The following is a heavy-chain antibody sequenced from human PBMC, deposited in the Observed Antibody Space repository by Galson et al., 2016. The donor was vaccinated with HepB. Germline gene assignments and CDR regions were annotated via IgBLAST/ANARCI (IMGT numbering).Heavy chain of an antibody. CDR3: ARKDAYNTNFDF. D-gene: IGHD5-24*01. V-gene: IGHV4-4*02. CDR1: GDSISSIHW. Sequence: ETLSLTCVVSGDSISSIHWWSWVRRPPGKGLEWIGERYHSGSTNSNPSLKGRIIMSMDTSKNQFSLKLTSVTAADTAVYYCARKDAYNTNFDFWGQGTLVTVSS. CDR2: RYHSGST. J-gene: IGHJ4*01.